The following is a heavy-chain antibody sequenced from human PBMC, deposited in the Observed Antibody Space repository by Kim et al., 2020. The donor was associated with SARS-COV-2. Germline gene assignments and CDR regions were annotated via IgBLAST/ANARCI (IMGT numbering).Heavy chain of an antibody. CDR1: GGSISSSSYY. V-gene: IGHV4-39*01. D-gene: IGHD1-20*01. Sequence: SETLSLTCTVSGGSISSSSYYWGWILQLPGKGLEWIGSIYYSGSTYYNPSRKSRVSISVDTSKNQFSLKLSSVTAADTAVYYCARHNNRGIDEYFQHWGQGTLVTFSS. J-gene: IGHJ1*01. CDR2: IYYSGST. CDR3: ARHNNRGIDEYFQH.